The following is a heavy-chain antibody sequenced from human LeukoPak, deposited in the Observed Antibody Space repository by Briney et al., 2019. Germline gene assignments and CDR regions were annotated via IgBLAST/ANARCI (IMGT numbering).Heavy chain of an antibody. D-gene: IGHD2-2*01. CDR1: GYTFTNYG. CDR3: ARAPKGGVPAAISYWFDP. V-gene: IGHV1-18*01. CDR2: INTYNGNT. J-gene: IGHJ5*02. Sequence: ASVKVSCKASGYTFTNYGISWVRRAPGQGLEWMGWINTYNGNTDYAQKLQGRVTMTTDTSTSTAYMELRSLRSDDTAVYYCARAPKGGVPAAISYWFDPWGQGTLVTVSS.